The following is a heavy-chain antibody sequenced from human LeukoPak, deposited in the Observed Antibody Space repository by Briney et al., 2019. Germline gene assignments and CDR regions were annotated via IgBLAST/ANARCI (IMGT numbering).Heavy chain of an antibody. CDR2: INWNGGST. J-gene: IGHJ6*03. V-gene: IGHV3-20*04. CDR3: ARHGAAARPYYSDYYMDV. Sequence: GGSLRLSCAASGFTFDDYGMSWVRQAPGKGLEWVSGINWNGGSTGYADSLKGRFTISRDNAKNSLYLHTNSLRVEDTALYYCARHGAAARPYYSDYYMDVWGKGTTVTVSS. D-gene: IGHD6-6*01. CDR1: GFTFDDYG.